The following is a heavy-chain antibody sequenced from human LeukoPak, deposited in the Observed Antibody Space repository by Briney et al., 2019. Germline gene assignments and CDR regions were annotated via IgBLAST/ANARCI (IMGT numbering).Heavy chain of an antibody. J-gene: IGHJ4*02. D-gene: IGHD3-22*01. CDR3: ARANVYYYDSSAHDY. Sequence: GGSLRLSCAASGFTFDDYAMHWVRQAPGKGLEWVSGISWNSGSIGYADSVKGRFTISRDNAKNTLYLQMNSLRAEDTAVYYCARANVYYYDSSAHDYWGQGTLVTVSS. V-gene: IGHV3-9*01. CDR1: GFTFDDYA. CDR2: ISWNSGSI.